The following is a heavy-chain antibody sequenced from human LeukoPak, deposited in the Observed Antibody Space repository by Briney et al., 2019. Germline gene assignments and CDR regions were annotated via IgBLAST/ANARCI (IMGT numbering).Heavy chain of an antibody. D-gene: IGHD3-22*01. CDR3: ARGWDYDSGGRPTAYVY. Sequence: GASVKVSCKASGYTFTSYYMHWVRQAPGQGLEWMGIINPSGGSTSYAQKFQGRVTMTRDTSTSTAYMELNSLKSEDTAVYYCARGWDYDSGGRPTAYVYWGQGTLVTVSS. J-gene: IGHJ4*02. CDR1: GYTFTSYY. V-gene: IGHV1-46*01. CDR2: INPSGGST.